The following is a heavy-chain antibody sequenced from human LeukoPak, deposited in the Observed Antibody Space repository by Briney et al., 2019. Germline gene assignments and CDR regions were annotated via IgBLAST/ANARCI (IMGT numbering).Heavy chain of an antibody. J-gene: IGHJ4*02. CDR1: GGSFSGYY. CDR2: INHSGST. Sequence: SSETLSLTCAVYGGSFSGYYWSWIRQPPGKGLEWIGEINHSGSTNYNPSLKSRVTISVDTSKTQFSLKLSSVPAADTAVYYCARFSYGSGSYFLDYWGQGTLVTVSS. D-gene: IGHD3-10*01. CDR3: ARFSYGSGSYFLDY. V-gene: IGHV4-34*01.